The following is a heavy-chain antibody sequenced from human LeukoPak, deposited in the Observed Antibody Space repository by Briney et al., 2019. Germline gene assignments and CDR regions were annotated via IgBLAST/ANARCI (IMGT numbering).Heavy chain of an antibody. CDR1: GFTFSSYG. CDR3: AKGGSSGWPVRHFDY. J-gene: IGHJ4*02. CDR2: ISASGGTT. V-gene: IGHV3-23*01. Sequence: PGGSLRLSCAASGFTFSSYGMSWVRQAPGQGLEWVSTISASGGTTYYADSVKGRFTISRGNSGNTLYLQMNSLRAEDTAVYYCAKGGSSGWPVRHFDYWGQGSLVTVSS. D-gene: IGHD6-19*01.